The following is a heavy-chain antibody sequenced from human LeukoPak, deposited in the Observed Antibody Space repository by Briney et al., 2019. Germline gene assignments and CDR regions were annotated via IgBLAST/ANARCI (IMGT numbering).Heavy chain of an antibody. CDR3: AKGRTALKQLALFEY. CDR2: ISGSGGST. Sequence: PGGSLRLSCAASGFTFSSYAMSCVRQAPGKGLEWVSAISGSGGSTYYADSVKGRFTISRDNSKNTLYLQMNSLRAEDTAVYLCAKGRTALKQLALFEYWGQGTLVRVPS. D-gene: IGHD2-21*02. J-gene: IGHJ4*02. CDR1: GFTFSSYA. V-gene: IGHV3-23*01.